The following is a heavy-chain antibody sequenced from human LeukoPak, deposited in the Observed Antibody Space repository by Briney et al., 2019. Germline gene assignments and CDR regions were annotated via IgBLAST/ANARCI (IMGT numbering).Heavy chain of an antibody. D-gene: IGHD6-13*01. CDR1: GGSISSYY. V-gene: IGHV4-59*08. CDR2: IYYSGST. J-gene: IGHJ4*02. Sequence: SETLSLTCTVSGGSISSYYWSWIRQPPGKGLEWIGYIYYSGSTNYNPSLKSRVTISVDTSKNQFSLKLSSVTAAATAVYYCARLGIAAAGAGLDYWGQGTLVTVSS. CDR3: ARLGIAAAGAGLDY.